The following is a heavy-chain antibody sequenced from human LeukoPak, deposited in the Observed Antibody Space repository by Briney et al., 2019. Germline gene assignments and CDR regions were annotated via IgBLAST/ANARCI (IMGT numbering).Heavy chain of an antibody. D-gene: IGHD2-2*01. CDR3: ARVADRYCSSTSCQYFDY. J-gene: IGHJ4*02. Sequence: SETLSLTCTVSGGSISSYYWSWIRQPPGKGLEWIGYIYYSGSTNYNPSLKSRVTISVDTSKNQFSLKLSSVTAADTAVYYCARVADRYCSSTSCQYFDYWGQGTLVTVSS. CDR1: GGSISSYY. CDR2: IYYSGST. V-gene: IGHV4-59*01.